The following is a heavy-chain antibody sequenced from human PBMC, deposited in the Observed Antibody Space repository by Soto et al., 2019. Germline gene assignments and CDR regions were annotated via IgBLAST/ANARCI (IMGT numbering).Heavy chain of an antibody. V-gene: IGHV1-8*01. CDR2: MNPNSGNT. D-gene: IGHD2-21*02. Sequence: QVQLVQSGAEVKKPGASVKVSCKASGYTFTSYDINWVRQATGQGLEWMGWMNPNSGNTGYAQKFQGRVTMTRNTSISTAYMELSSLRSEDTAVYYCFVVVTARNAFHIWGQGTMVTVSS. J-gene: IGHJ3*02. CDR3: FVVVTARNAFHI. CDR1: GYTFTSYD.